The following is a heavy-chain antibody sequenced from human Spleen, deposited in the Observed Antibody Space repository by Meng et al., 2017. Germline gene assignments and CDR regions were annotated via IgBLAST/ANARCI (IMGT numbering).Heavy chain of an antibody. V-gene: IGHV4-39*07. CDR2: IYYSGST. Sequence: QLQLEVLVPGLVKPSETLSLTCTVSGGSMSSNTYYWGWIRQPPGKGLEWIGSIYYSGSTYYSPSLKSRVTMSVDTSKKQFSLKLSSVTAADTAVYYCARAFNILTGSYKSKFDHWGQGMLVTVSS. CDR1: GGSMSSNTYY. CDR3: ARAFNILTGSYKSKFDH. J-gene: IGHJ4*02. D-gene: IGHD3-9*01.